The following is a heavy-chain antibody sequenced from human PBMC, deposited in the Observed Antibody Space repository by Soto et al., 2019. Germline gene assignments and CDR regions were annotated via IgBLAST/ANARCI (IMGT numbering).Heavy chain of an antibody. V-gene: IGHV3-49*03. CDR1: GFTFGDDC. D-gene: IGHD3-9*01. J-gene: IGHJ4*02. CDR2: IRSKAYGGTT. Sequence: GGSLRLSCTASGFTFGDDCMSWFRQAPGKGLEWVGFIRSKAYGGTTEYAASVKGRFTISRDDSKSIAYLQMNSLKTEDTAVYYCTRGGSPERYYDILTGPLDYFDYWGQGTLVTVSS. CDR3: TRGGSPERYYDILTGPLDYFDY.